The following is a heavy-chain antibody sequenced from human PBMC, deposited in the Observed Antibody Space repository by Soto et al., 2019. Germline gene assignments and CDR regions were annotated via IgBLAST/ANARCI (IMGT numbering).Heavy chain of an antibody. D-gene: IGHD6-19*01. Sequence: SETLSLTCTVSGGSISSYYWSWIRQPPGKGLEWIGYIYYSGSTNYNPSLKSRVTITVDTSKNQFSLKLSAVTAADTAVYYCARVAGYSSGKNYYYYGMDVWGQGTTVTVSS. CDR3: ARVAGYSSGKNYYYYGMDV. CDR2: IYYSGST. CDR1: GGSISSYY. J-gene: IGHJ6*02. V-gene: IGHV4-59*01.